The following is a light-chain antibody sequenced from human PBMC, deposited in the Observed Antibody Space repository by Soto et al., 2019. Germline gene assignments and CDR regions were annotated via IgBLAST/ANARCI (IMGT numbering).Light chain of an antibody. Sequence: EIVLTQSPGTLSLSPGERATLSCRAIQSVSSSYLAWYQQKPGQAPRLLIYGASSRATGIPDRFSGSGSGTDFTLTISRLEPEDFAVYYCQQYNNWPRGTFGQGTKVDIK. J-gene: IGKJ1*01. V-gene: IGKV3-20*01. CDR2: GAS. CDR3: QQYNNWPRGT. CDR1: QSVSSSY.